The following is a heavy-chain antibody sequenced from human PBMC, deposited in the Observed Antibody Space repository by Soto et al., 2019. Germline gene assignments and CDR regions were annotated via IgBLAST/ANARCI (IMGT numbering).Heavy chain of an antibody. CDR2: ISGSGGST. CDR1: GFTFSSYA. Sequence: EVQLLESGGGLVQPGGSLRLSCAASGFTFSSYAMSWVRQAPGKGLEWVSAISGSGGSTYYADSVKGRFTISRDKSKNTLYLQMNSLRAEDTAVYYCAKVRCSSTSCYFGIGDYFDYWGQGTLVTVSS. V-gene: IGHV3-23*01. CDR3: AKVRCSSTSCYFGIGDYFDY. D-gene: IGHD2-2*01. J-gene: IGHJ4*02.